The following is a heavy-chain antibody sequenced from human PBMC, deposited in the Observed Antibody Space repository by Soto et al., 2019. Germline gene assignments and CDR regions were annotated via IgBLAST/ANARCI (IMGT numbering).Heavy chain of an antibody. V-gene: IGHV4-59*01. CDR3: ARGRRYFDWSKGWFDP. J-gene: IGHJ5*02. Sequence: SETLSLTCTVSGGSISSYYWSWSLQPPGKGLEWIGYIYYSGSTNYNPSLKSRVTISVDTSKNQFSLKLISVTAADTAVYYCARGRRYFDWSKGWFDPWGQGTLVTVSS. CDR1: GGSISSYY. D-gene: IGHD3-9*01. CDR2: IYYSGST.